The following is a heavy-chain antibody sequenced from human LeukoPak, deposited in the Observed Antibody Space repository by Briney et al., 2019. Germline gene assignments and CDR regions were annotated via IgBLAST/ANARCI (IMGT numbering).Heavy chain of an antibody. CDR1: GFTFTSSA. V-gene: IGHV1-58*01. CDR3: ARGDYGAQTYWYFDL. Sequence: SVKVSCKASGFTFTSSAVQWVRQARGQRLEWIGWIVVGSGNTNYAQKFQERVTITRDMSTSTAYMELSSLRSEDTAVYYCARGDYGAQTYWYFDLWGRGTLVTVSS. D-gene: IGHD4-17*01. J-gene: IGHJ2*01. CDR2: IVVGSGNT.